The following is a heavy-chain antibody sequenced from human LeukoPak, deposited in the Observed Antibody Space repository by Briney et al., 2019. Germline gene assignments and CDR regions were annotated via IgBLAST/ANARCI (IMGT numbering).Heavy chain of an antibody. D-gene: IGHD3-10*01. CDR2: IKADGSEK. CDR1: GFSFNTYW. J-gene: IGHJ4*02. V-gene: IGHV3-7*01. CDR3: ATSVPGFGESLNY. Sequence: GGSLRPSCVASGFSFNTYWMTWVRQAPGKGLEWVANIKADGSEKKYVDSVKGRFTLSRDNAKNSVYLQMNSLRVEDTAVYYCATSVPGFGESLNYWGQGTLVTVSS.